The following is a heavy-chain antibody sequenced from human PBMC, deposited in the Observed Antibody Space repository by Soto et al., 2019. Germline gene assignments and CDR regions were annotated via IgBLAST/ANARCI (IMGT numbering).Heavy chain of an antibody. CDR1: GGTFSSYS. J-gene: IGHJ4*02. Sequence: ASVKVSCKASGGTFSSYSITWVRQAPGQGLEWTGGIIPFFGTANYAQKFQGRVTITADESTSTAYMELSSLRSEDTAVYYCARRVGGYYDSSGYYPFDYWGQGTLVTVSS. D-gene: IGHD3-22*01. V-gene: IGHV1-69*13. CDR3: ARRVGGYYDSSGYYPFDY. CDR2: IIPFFGTA.